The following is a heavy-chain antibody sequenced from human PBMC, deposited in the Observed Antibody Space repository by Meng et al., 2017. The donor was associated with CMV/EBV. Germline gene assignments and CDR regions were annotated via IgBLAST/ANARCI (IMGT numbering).Heavy chain of an antibody. D-gene: IGHD2-15*01. CDR1: GGSFSGYY. CDR2: INHSGST. CDR3: ASRYCSGGSCYSSPLDY. J-gene: IGHJ4*02. V-gene: IGHV4-34*01. Sequence: RQWGAGLVKASETLSLTCAVYGGSFSGYYWSWIRQPPGKGLEWIGEINHSGSTNYNPSLKSRVTISVDTSKNQFSLKLSSVTAADTAVYYCASRYCSGGSCYSSPLDYWGQGTLVTVSS.